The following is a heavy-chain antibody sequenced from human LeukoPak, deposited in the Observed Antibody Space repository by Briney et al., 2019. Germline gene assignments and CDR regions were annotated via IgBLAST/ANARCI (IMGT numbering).Heavy chain of an antibody. CDR3: AKGPIPVAGTYFDY. Sequence: PGGSLRLSCAASGFTFDDYAMHWVRQAPGKCLEWVSGISWNSGSIGYADSVKGRFTISRDNAKNSLYLQMNSLRAEDMALYYCAKGPIPVAGTYFDYWGQGTLVTVSS. CDR1: GFTFDDYA. V-gene: IGHV3-9*03. D-gene: IGHD6-19*01. J-gene: IGHJ4*02. CDR2: ISWNSGSI.